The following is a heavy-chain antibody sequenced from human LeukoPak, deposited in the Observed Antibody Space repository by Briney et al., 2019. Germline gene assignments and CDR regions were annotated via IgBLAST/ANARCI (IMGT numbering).Heavy chain of an antibody. CDR2: INHGGST. Sequence: PSETLSLTCAVYGGSFSGYYWSWIRQPPGKGLEWIGEINHGGSTNYNPSLKSRVTISVDTSKNQFSLKLSSVTAADTAVYYCARGEQQLDFDYWGQGTLVTVSS. CDR3: ARGEQQLDFDY. CDR1: GGSFSGYY. J-gene: IGHJ4*02. D-gene: IGHD6-13*01. V-gene: IGHV4-34*01.